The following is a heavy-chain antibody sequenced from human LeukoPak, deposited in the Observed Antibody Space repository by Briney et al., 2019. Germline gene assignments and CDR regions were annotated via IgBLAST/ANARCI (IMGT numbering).Heavy chain of an antibody. CDR1: GGSFSGYY. CDR2: ISHSGST. V-gene: IGHV4-34*01. CDR3: ARLARAVASFDY. J-gene: IGHJ4*02. D-gene: IGHD6-19*01. Sequence: SETLSLTCAVYGGSFSGYYWSWIRQLPGKGLEWIGEISHSGSTNYNPSLKSRVTISVDTSKNQFSLKLSSVTAADTAVYYCARLARAVASFDYWGQGTLVTVSS.